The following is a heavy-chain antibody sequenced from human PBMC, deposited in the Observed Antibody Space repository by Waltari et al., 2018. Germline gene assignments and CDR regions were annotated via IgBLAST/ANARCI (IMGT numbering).Heavy chain of an antibody. D-gene: IGHD5-12*01. V-gene: IGHV4-39*01. Sequence: QLQLQESGPRLVRPSETLSLICRVSGVSITSNRHYWAWIRQSPGQRLEWIGTVSYSGTTYISPSLKSRVSVSRDTSKSQVSLILGSVTAADMAVYYCATYIGASVGTAAFDVWGQGTMVTVSS. J-gene: IGHJ3*01. CDR3: ATYIGASVGTAAFDV. CDR2: VSYSGTT. CDR1: GVSITSNRHY.